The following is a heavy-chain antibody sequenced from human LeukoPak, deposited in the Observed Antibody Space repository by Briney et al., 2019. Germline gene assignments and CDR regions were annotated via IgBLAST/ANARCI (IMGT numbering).Heavy chain of an antibody. CDR3: AKDSGYDLDYFDY. V-gene: IGHV3-9*01. Sequence: PGRSLRLSCAASGFTFDDYAMHWVRQAPGKGLEWVSGISWNSGSIGYADSVKGRFTISRDNAKNSLYLQMNSPRAEDTALYYCAKDSGYDLDYFDYWGQGTLVTVSS. CDR1: GFTFDDYA. J-gene: IGHJ4*02. CDR2: ISWNSGSI. D-gene: IGHD5-12*01.